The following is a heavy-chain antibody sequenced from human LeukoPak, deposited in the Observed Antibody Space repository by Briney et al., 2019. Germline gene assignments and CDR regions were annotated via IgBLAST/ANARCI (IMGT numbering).Heavy chain of an antibody. J-gene: IGHJ4*02. D-gene: IGHD3-22*01. CDR1: GFTFSRYW. V-gene: IGHV3-7*04. CDR3: ARTFYFDARGSYPDC. CDR2: IKQDGGEN. Sequence: GGSLRLSCAASGFTFSRYWMTWVRQTPGKGLEWVATIKQDGGENFYVDSVKGRFTISRDNAKNSLYLQMSSLRDEDTAMYYCARTFYFDARGSYPDCWGQGTLVTVSS.